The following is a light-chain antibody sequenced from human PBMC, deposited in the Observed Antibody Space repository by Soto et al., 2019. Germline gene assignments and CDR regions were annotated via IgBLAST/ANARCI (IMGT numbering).Light chain of an antibody. CDR1: QSVSRN. Sequence: EIMMTQSPGTLSASPGERATLSCRASQSVSRNLAWYQQKPGQAPRLLIYAVSTRATGIPARFSGSGSGTEFTLTISSLQSEDFSVYYCQQYNKWPLTFGQGNKVEIK. CDR3: QQYNKWPLT. CDR2: AVS. V-gene: IGKV3-15*01. J-gene: IGKJ1*01.